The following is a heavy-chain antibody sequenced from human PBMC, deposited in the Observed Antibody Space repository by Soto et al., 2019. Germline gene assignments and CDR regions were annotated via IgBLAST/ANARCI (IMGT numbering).Heavy chain of an antibody. CDR3: ANKEGGYPQFFDY. CDR2: ISGSGGST. D-gene: IGHD3-22*01. V-gene: IGHV3-23*01. J-gene: IGHJ4*02. CDR1: GFTFSSYA. Sequence: PGGSLRLSCAASGFTFSSYAMSWVRQAPGKGLGWVSAISGSGGSTYYADSVKGRFTISRDNSKNTLYLQMNSLRAEDTAVYYCANKEGGYPQFFDYWGQGTLVTVSS.